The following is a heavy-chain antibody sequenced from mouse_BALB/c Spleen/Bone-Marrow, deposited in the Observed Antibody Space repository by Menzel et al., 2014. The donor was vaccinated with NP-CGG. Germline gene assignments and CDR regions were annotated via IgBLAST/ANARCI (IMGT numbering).Heavy chain of an antibody. CDR2: IYPYNGGT. Sequence: QLKESGPELVKPGASVKISCKASGYTFTDYNMHWVKQSHGKSLEWIGYIYPYNGGTGYNQKFKSKATLTVDNSSSTAYMELRSLTSEDSAVYYCARFRYDWYFDVWGAGTTVTVSS. V-gene: IGHV1S29*02. J-gene: IGHJ1*01. CDR3: ARFRYDWYFDV. D-gene: IGHD2-14*01. CDR1: GYTFTDYN.